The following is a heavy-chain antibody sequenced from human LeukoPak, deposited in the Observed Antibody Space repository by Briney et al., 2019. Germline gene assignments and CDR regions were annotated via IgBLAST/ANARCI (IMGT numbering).Heavy chain of an antibody. CDR2: IYSGGST. D-gene: IGHD5-24*01. J-gene: IGHJ4*02. CDR3: ARNRDGYTYY. V-gene: IGHV3-53*01. Sequence: PGRSLRLSCAASGFTVSSNYMSWVRQAPGKGLEWVSVIYSGGSTYYADSVKGRFTISRDNSKNTLYLQMNSLRAEDTAVYYCARNRDGYTYYWGQGTLVTVSS. CDR1: GFTVSSNY.